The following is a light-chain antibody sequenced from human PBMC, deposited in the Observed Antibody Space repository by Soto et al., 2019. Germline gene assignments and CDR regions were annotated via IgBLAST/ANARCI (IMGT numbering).Light chain of an antibody. Sequence: EIVLTQSPGTLSLSPGERATLSCRASQSVSSSYLAWYQQKPGQAPRLLIYGASSRATGIPDRFSGSVSGTGFTLTISRLEPEDFATYYCQQYNTYSTFGQGTRLEIK. J-gene: IGKJ5*01. V-gene: IGKV3-20*01. CDR1: QSVSSSY. CDR3: QQYNTYST. CDR2: GAS.